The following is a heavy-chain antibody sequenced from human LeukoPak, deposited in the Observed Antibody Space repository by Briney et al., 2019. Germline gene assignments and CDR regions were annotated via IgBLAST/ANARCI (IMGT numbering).Heavy chain of an antibody. CDR1: GFTFGDYA. D-gene: IGHD1-26*01. J-gene: IGHJ4*02. CDR3: TRDRPGGSGSYYYADY. V-gene: IGHV3-49*04. CDR2: IRSKAYGGTT. Sequence: PGGSLRLSCTASGFTFGDYAMSWVRQAPGKGLEWVGSIRSKAYGGTTEYAASVKGRFTISRDDSKSIAYLQMNSLKTEDTAVYYCTRDRPGGSGSYYYADYWGQGTLVTVSS.